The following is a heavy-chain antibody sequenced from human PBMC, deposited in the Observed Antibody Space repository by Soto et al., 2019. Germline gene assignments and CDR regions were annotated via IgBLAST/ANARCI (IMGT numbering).Heavy chain of an antibody. D-gene: IGHD3-16*01. CDR1: GGSISGHY. J-gene: IGHJ6*03. CDR3: ARGPYYDLIWNYYYMDV. CDR2: MYYSGST. Sequence: QVQLQESGPGLVKPSETLSLSCCVSGGSISGHYWSWVRQTPAKGLEWIGYMYYSGSTNYNPSLKSRVTISVDTSKNPFSLKLTSVTAADTAVYYCARGPYYDLIWNYYYMDVWCKGTTVTVSS. V-gene: IGHV4-59*11.